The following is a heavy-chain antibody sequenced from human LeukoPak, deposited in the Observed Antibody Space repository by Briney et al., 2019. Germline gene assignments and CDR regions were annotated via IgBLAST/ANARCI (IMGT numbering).Heavy chain of an antibody. D-gene: IGHD2-2*01. V-gene: IGHV1-18*01. CDR1: GYTFTSYG. CDR2: ISAYNGNT. CDR3: AREVAMWVVVPAAMLSWFDP. J-gene: IGHJ5*02. Sequence: ASVKVSCKASGYTFTSYGISWVRQAPGQGLEWMGWISAYNGNTNYAQKLQGRVTMTTDTSTSTAYMELRSLRSDDTAVYYCAREVAMWVVVPAAMLSWFDPWGQGTLVTVSS.